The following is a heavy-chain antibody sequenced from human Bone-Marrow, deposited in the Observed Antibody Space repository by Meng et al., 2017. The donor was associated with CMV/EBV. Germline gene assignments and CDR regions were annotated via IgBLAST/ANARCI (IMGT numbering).Heavy chain of an antibody. V-gene: IGHV4-4*07. CDR2: IYTSGST. CDR3: AREDIVVVPAALKGYNWFDP. D-gene: IGHD2-2*01. Sequence: SETRSLTCTVSGGSISSYYWSWIRQPAGKGLEWIGRIYTSGSTNYNPSLKSRVTISVDTSKNQFSLKLSSVTAADTAVYYCAREDIVVVPAALKGYNWFDPWGQGTLVTVSS. J-gene: IGHJ5*02. CDR1: GGSISSYY.